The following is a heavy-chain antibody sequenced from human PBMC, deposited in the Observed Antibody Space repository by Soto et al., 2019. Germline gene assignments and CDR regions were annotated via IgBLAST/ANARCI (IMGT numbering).Heavy chain of an antibody. V-gene: IGHV3-74*01. Sequence: PGGSLRLSCAASGFTFSSEWTHWVRQAPGKGLVWVSRINSDGSSTSYADSVKGRFTISRDNAKNTLYLQMNSLRAEDTAVYYCARVRPPVTTYPYYYYGMDVWGQGTTVTVSS. CDR1: GFTFSSEW. CDR2: INSDGSST. D-gene: IGHD4-17*01. J-gene: IGHJ6*02. CDR3: ARVRPPVTTYPYYYYGMDV.